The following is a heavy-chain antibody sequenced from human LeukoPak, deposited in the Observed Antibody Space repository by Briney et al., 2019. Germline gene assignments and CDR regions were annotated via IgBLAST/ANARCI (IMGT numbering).Heavy chain of an antibody. J-gene: IGHJ5*02. CDR1: GYTFTGYY. CDR2: INPNSGGT. CDR3: ARGLYDYVWGSYRYTWFDP. V-gene: IGHV1-2*02. Sequence: GASVKVSCKASGYTFTGYYMHWVRQAPGQGLEWMGWINPNSGGTNYAQKFQGRVTMTRDTSISTAYMELSRLRSDDTAVYYCARGLYDYVWGSYRYTWFDPWGQGTLVTVSS. D-gene: IGHD3-16*02.